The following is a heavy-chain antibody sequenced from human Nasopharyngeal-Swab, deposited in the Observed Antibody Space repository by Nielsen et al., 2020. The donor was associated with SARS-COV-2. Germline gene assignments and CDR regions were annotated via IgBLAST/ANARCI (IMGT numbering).Heavy chain of an antibody. V-gene: IGHV3-48*03. CDR3: ARVGVSLYYYYYGMDV. J-gene: IGHJ6*02. D-gene: IGHD3-10*01. CDR2: ISSSGSTI. Sequence: WIREAPGKGLEWVSYISSSGSTIYYADSVKGRFTISRDNAKNSLYLQMNSLRAEDTAVYYCARVGVSLYYYYYGMDVWGQGTTVTVSS.